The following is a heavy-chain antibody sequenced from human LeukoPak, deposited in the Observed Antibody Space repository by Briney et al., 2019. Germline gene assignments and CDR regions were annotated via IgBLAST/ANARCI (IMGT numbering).Heavy chain of an antibody. V-gene: IGHV4-59*01. Sequence: KPSETLSLTCTVSGGSISSYNWSWIRQPPGKGLEWIGYIYYSGSTNYNPSLKSRVTISVGTSKNQFSLKLSSVTAADTAVYYCARMVSSWGKYYFDYWGQGTLVTVSS. CDR1: GGSISSYN. CDR2: IYYSGST. D-gene: IGHD6-13*01. J-gene: IGHJ4*02. CDR3: ARMVSSWGKYYFDY.